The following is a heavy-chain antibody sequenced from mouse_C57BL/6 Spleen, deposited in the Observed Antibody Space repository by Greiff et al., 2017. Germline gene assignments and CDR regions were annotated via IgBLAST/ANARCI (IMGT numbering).Heavy chain of an antibody. CDR3: AKGAYDYDGPFDY. V-gene: IGHV3-6*01. D-gene: IGHD2-4*01. Sequence: EVQLVESGPGLVKPSQSLSLTCSVTGYSITSGYYWNWIRQFPGNKLEWMGYISYDGSNNYNPSLKNRISITRDTSKNQFFLKLNSVTTEDTATYYCAKGAYDYDGPFDYWGQGTTLTVSS. J-gene: IGHJ2*01. CDR1: GYSITSGYY. CDR2: ISYDGSN.